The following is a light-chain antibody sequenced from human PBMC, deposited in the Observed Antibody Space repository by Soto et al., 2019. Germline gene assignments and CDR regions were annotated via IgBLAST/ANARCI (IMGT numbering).Light chain of an antibody. CDR1: QSVGRRY. J-gene: IGKJ4*01. Sequence: IVLTQSPGTLSLSPGERATLSCRASQSVGRRYLAWYQQKPGQAPMLLIYDVSERASEISDRFSGSGSGTDFTLTINRLVPEDVAVYYCQYQGTFGGGTKVEIK. CDR2: DVS. V-gene: IGKV3-20*01. CDR3: QYQGT.